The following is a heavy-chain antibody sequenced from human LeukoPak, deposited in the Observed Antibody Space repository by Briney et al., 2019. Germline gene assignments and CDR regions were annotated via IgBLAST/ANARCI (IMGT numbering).Heavy chain of an antibody. CDR1: GGXISSSSYY. D-gene: IGHD1-1*01. V-gene: IGHV4-39*01. CDR2: IYYSRSS. J-gene: IGHJ4*02. Sequence: PSETLSLTCTVSGGXISSSSYYWDWIRQPPGKWLEWIGSIYYSRSSYSNPSLKSRVTISVDTSKNQFSLKLSSVTAADTVVYYCARHPAATTGTTNFFNNWGQGTLVTVSS. CDR3: ARHPAATTGTTNFFNN.